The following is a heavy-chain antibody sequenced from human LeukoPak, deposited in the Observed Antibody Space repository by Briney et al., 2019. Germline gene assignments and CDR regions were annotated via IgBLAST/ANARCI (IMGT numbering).Heavy chain of an antibody. CDR1: GFTFTGYA. Sequence: GGSLRLSCAASGFTFTGYAMSWVRLAPGKGLEWVSAITAGGDGTYCADSVKGRFTISRDNLKNMVFLQMNSLRAEDTAIYYCAKSHASIWNVYDYWGQGTLVTVSS. J-gene: IGHJ4*02. CDR3: AKSHASIWNVYDY. V-gene: IGHV3-23*01. D-gene: IGHD1-1*01. CDR2: ITAGGDGT.